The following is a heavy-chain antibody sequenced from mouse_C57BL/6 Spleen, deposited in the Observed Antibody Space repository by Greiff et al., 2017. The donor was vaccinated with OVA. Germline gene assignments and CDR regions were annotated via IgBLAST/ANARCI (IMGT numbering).Heavy chain of an antibody. Sequence: VQLQQSGPELVKPGASVKISCKASGYTFTDYYMNWVKQSHGKSLEWIGDINPNNGGTSYNQKFKGKATLTVDKSSSTVYMELRSLTSEDSAVYYCARGRYSNSWFAYWGQGTLVTVSA. CDR3: ARGRYSNSWFAY. J-gene: IGHJ3*01. V-gene: IGHV1-26*01. CDR1: GYTFTDYY. D-gene: IGHD2-5*01. CDR2: INPNNGGT.